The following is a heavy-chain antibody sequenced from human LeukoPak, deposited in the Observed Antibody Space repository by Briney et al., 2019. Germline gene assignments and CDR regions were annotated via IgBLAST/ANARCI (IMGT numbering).Heavy chain of an antibody. Sequence: SKTLSLTCTVSGGSISSSSYYWGWIRQPPGKGLEWIGSIYYSGSTYYNPSLKSRVTISVDTSKNQFSLKLSSVTAADTAVYYCARHSYDFWSGYPESPDFDYWGQGTLVTVSS. CDR2: IYYSGST. CDR1: GGSISSSSYY. D-gene: IGHD3-3*01. CDR3: ARHSYDFWSGYPESPDFDY. J-gene: IGHJ4*02. V-gene: IGHV4-39*01.